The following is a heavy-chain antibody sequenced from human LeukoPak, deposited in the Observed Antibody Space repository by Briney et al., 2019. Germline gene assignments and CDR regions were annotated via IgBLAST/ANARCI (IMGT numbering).Heavy chain of an antibody. CDR3: ARVVEYYYDSSGYYYDDFDY. CDR1: GFTFSSYG. V-gene: IGHV3-33*01. Sequence: GGSLRLSCAASGFTFSSYGMHWVRQAPGKGLEWVAVIWYDGSNNYYADSVKGRFTISRDNSKNTLYLQMNSLRAEDTAVYYCARVVEYYYDSSGYYYDDFDYWGQGTLVTVSS. D-gene: IGHD3-22*01. J-gene: IGHJ4*02. CDR2: IWYDGSNN.